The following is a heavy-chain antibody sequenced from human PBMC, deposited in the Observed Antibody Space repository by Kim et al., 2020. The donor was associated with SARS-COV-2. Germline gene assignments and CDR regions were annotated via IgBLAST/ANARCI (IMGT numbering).Heavy chain of an antibody. J-gene: IGHJ4*02. D-gene: IGHD3-22*01. CDR2: ISGSGGST. V-gene: IGHV3-23*01. CDR1: GFTFSSYA. CDR3: AASRYYYDSPPLY. Sequence: GGSLRLSCAASGFTFSSYAMSWVRQAPGKGLEWVSAISGSGGSTYYADSVKGRFTISRDNSKNTLYLQMNSLRAEDTAVYYCAASRYYYDSPPLYWGQGTLVTVSS.